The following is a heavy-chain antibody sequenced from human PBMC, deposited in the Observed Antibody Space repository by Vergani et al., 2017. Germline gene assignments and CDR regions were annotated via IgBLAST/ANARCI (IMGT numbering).Heavy chain of an antibody. Sequence: QVQVVQSGAEVKQSGASVKVSCKTSGYTLSNYYMHWVRQAPGQGLEWMGIINPSGGHTNYAQKFQGRVTMTRDTSTSTVYMELSSLRSEDTAIYYCARGDYGILTGYRYWGQGTLVTVSA. V-gene: IGHV1-46*03. CDR3: ARGDYGILTGYRY. CDR2: INPSGGHT. J-gene: IGHJ4*02. CDR1: GYTLSNYY. D-gene: IGHD3-9*01.